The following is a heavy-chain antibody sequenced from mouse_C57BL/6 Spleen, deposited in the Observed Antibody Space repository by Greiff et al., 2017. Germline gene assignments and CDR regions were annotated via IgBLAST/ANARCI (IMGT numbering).Heavy chain of an antibody. V-gene: IGHV1-9*01. J-gene: IGHJ4*01. Sequence: VQLQQSGAELMTPGASVKLSCKASGYTFTGYWLEWVKQRPGHGLEWIGEILPSSGSTHYNEKFKGKATFPVDTSSNPAYMQLKRLTTEDSAIDVCERSGEYDGDRGGAMDYWGQGTSVTVSS. CDR1: GYTFTGYW. CDR3: ERSGEYDGDRGGAMDY. D-gene: IGHD2-3*01. CDR2: ILPSSGST.